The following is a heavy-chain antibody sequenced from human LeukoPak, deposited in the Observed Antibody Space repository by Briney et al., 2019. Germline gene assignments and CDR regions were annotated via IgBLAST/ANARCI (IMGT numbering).Heavy chain of an antibody. Sequence: GGSLRLSCAASGFTFSSYSMNWVRQAPGKGLEWVSSISSSSSYIYYADSVKGRFTISRDNAKNSLYLQMNSPRAEDAAVYYCARDSSSGWYGYFDYWGQGTLVTVSS. D-gene: IGHD6-19*01. CDR1: GFTFSSYS. CDR3: ARDSSSGWYGYFDY. V-gene: IGHV3-21*01. CDR2: ISSSSSYI. J-gene: IGHJ4*02.